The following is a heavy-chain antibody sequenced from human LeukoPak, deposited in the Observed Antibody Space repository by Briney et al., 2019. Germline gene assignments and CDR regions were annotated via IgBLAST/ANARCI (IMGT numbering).Heavy chain of an antibody. J-gene: IGHJ4*02. Sequence: QPGGSLRLSCAASGFTFSIYAMSWVRQAPGKGLQWVSSITSSGDGTYYADSVKGRFTISRDNSENMLYLQMNSLRVEDTAVYFCAKDWPNYYGSNGHYYRRDGDYWGQGTLVTVSS. CDR1: GFTFSIYA. CDR2: ITSSGDGT. D-gene: IGHD3-22*01. CDR3: AKDWPNYYGSNGHYYRRDGDY. V-gene: IGHV3-23*01.